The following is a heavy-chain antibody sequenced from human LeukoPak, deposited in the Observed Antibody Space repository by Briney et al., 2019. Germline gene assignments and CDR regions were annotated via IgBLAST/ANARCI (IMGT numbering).Heavy chain of an antibody. D-gene: IGHD1-26*01. CDR2: ISGSGGST. J-gene: IGHJ4*02. Sequence: GGSLRLSCAASGFTFSSYAMSWVRQAPGKGLEWVSAISGSGGSTYYADSVKGRFTISRDNSKNTLCLQMNSLRAEDTAVYYCAKDTDGGSYYFDYWGQGTLVTVSS. V-gene: IGHV3-23*01. CDR1: GFTFSSYA. CDR3: AKDTDGGSYYFDY.